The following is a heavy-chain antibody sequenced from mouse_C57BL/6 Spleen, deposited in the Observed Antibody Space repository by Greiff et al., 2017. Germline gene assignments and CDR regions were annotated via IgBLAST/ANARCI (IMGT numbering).Heavy chain of an antibody. CDR3: ARAGSSYGYFDV. V-gene: IGHV1-55*01. D-gene: IGHD1-1*01. CDR2: IYPGSGST. Sequence: QVQLQQPGAELVKPGASVKMSCKASGYTFTSYWITWVKQRPGQGLEWIGDIYPGSGSTNYNEKFKSKATLPVDTSSSPAYMQLSSLTSEDSAVYYCARAGSSYGYFDVWGTGTTVTVSS. J-gene: IGHJ1*03. CDR1: GYTFTSYW.